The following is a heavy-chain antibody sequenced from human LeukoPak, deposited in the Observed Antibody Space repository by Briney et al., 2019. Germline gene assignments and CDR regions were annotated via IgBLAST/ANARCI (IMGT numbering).Heavy chain of an antibody. J-gene: IGHJ4*02. V-gene: IGHV3-21*01. CDR1: GFTFSSYS. Sequence: GGSLRLSCAASGFTFSSYSMNWVRQAPGKGLEWVSSISSSSSYIYYADSVKGRFTISRDNAKNSLYLQMNSLRAEDTAVYYCAKESGGYYSYFDYWGQGTLVTVSS. CDR2: ISSSSSYI. D-gene: IGHD3-22*01. CDR3: AKESGGYYSYFDY.